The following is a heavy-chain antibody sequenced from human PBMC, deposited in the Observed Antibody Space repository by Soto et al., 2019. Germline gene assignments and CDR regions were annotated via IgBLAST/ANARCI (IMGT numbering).Heavy chain of an antibody. CDR1: GGSFSGYY. V-gene: IGHV4-34*01. Sequence: QVQLQQWGAGPLRPLETLSLTCGVSGGSFSGYYWAWIRQSPGKGLEWIGEINDRGSINYKPSLQSRVSISVDESKNHCSLNLRSVTAADTAVYYCARESHDILTGPPWVWYFDLWGRGTLVTVSS. D-gene: IGHD3-9*01. CDR3: ARESHDILTGPPWVWYFDL. J-gene: IGHJ2*01. CDR2: INDRGSI.